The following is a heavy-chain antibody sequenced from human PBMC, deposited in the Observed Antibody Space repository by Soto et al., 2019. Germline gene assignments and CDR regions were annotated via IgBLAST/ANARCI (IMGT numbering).Heavy chain of an antibody. CDR2: IYDSGST. CDR3: ARGSDSQWSLFDY. CDR1: GGSISSSY. D-gene: IGHD6-19*01. V-gene: IGHV4-59*08. J-gene: IGHJ4*02. Sequence: SETLSLTCTVSGGSISSSYWSWIRQPPGKGLEWIGYIYDSGSTYYNSSLKSRVTMSVDTSKNQFSLKLSSVTAADTAVYYCARGSDSQWSLFDYWGQGTLVTVSS.